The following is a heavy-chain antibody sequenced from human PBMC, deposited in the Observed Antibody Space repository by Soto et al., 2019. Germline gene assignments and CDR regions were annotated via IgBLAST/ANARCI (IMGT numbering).Heavy chain of an antibody. CDR1: GGTFSSYA. CDR3: ARVVPTMIEGKDAFDF. Sequence: QVQLVQSGAEVKKPGSSVKVSCKASGGTFSSYAISWERQAPGQGLEWMGGIIPIFGTANYAQKFQGRATITADESTSTAYMELSSLRSEDTAVYYCARVVPTMIEGKDAFDFWGQGTMVTVSS. CDR2: IIPIFGTA. J-gene: IGHJ3*01. V-gene: IGHV1-69*12. D-gene: IGHD3-22*01.